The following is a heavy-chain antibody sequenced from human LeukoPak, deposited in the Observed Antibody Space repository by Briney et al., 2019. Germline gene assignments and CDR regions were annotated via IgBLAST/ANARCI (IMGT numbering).Heavy chain of an antibody. D-gene: IGHD3-22*01. V-gene: IGHV3-23*01. J-gene: IGHJ4*02. CDR2: ISDSGSRT. Sequence: PGGSLRLSCAASGFIFDRYGMTWVRQAPGEGLKWVSSISDSGSRTYYADSVKGRFTVSRDNSKNTVYVQMNSLRAEDTAIYYCAKQASSGSYPYYFDYWGQGTLVTVSS. CDR1: GFIFDRYG. CDR3: AKQASSGSYPYYFDY.